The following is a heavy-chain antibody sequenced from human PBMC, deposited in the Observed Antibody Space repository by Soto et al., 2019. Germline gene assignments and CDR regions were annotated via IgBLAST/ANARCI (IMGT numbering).Heavy chain of an antibody. CDR1: GFTFSSYA. Sequence: EVQLLESGGGLVQPGGSLRLSCAASGFTFSSYAMSWVRQAPGKGLEWVSAISGSGGSTYYADSVNGRFTISRDNSKSTLELQMNSLIAGDTAVDYCAKMIRIMVPFDYWGQGTLVTVST. CDR3: AKMIRIMVPFDY. CDR2: ISGSGGST. V-gene: IGHV3-23*01. D-gene: IGHD3-10*01. J-gene: IGHJ4*02.